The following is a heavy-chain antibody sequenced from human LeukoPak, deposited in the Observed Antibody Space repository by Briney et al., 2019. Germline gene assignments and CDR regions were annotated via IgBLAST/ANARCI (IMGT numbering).Heavy chain of an antibody. CDR2: IKQDGSEK. CDR1: GFTSSSYW. Sequence: GGSLRLSCAASGFTSSSYWMSWVRQAPGKGLEWVANIKQDGSEKYYVDSVKGRFTISRDNAKNSLYLQMNSLRAEDTAVYYCARDDYDFWSGYYDYWGQGTLVTVSS. J-gene: IGHJ4*02. D-gene: IGHD3-3*01. CDR3: ARDDYDFWSGYYDY. V-gene: IGHV3-7*01.